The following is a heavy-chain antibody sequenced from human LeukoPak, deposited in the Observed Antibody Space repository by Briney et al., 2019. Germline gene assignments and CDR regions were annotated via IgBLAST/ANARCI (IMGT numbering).Heavy chain of an antibody. Sequence: SVKVSCKASGGTFSSYAISWVRQAPGQGLEWMGGIIPIFGTANSTQNFQDRVSITADMSTHTVYMELSSLKSEDTAVYFCAGIPVFGVILHQEPVWGKGTTVTVSS. D-gene: IGHD2-8*01. CDR3: AGIPVFGVILHQEPV. V-gene: IGHV1-69*06. J-gene: IGHJ6*04. CDR2: IIPIFGTA. CDR1: GGTFSSYA.